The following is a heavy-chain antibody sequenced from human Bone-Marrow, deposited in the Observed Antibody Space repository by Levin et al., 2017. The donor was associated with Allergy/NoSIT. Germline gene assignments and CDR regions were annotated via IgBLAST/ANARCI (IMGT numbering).Heavy chain of an antibody. V-gene: IGHV2-70*04. CDR3: ARLTSGWYGFDY. Sequence: SGPTLVKPTQTLTLTCTFSGFSLTTNGMRISWIRQPPGKALEWLARIDWDDYKFYTTSLKTRLTVSKDTSKNQVVLTMTNVDLADTGTYFCARLTSGWYGFDYWGQGILVTVSS. CDR1: GFSLTTNGMR. J-gene: IGHJ4*02. D-gene: IGHD6-19*01. CDR2: IDWDDYK.